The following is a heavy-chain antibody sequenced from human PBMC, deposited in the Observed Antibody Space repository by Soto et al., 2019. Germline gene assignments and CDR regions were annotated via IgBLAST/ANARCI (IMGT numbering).Heavy chain of an antibody. D-gene: IGHD2-15*01. V-gene: IGHV1-8*01. CDR3: ARGRAADYYYFNMDV. CDR2: MNPNSGNT. J-gene: IGHJ6*03. CDR1: GYTFTSYD. Sequence: GASVKVSCKASGYTFTSYDINWVRQATGQGLEWMGWMNPNSGNTGYAQKFQGRVTMTRNTSISTAYMELSSLRSEDTAVYYCARGRAADYYYFNMDVWGKGTTVTVSS.